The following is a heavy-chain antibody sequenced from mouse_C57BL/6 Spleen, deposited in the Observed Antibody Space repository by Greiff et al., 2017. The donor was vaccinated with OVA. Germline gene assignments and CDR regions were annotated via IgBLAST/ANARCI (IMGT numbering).Heavy chain of an antibody. J-gene: IGHJ1*03. D-gene: IGHD2-3*01. CDR1: GYTFTSYW. CDR2: IDPSDSET. V-gene: IGHV1-52*01. CDR3: AMGGYAGYYGGCFDV. Sequence: QVQLQQPGAELVRPGSSVKLSCKASGYTFTSYWMHWVKQRPIQGLEWIGNIDPSDSETHYNQKFKDKATLTVDKSSSTAYMQLSSLTSEDSAVYYSAMGGYAGYYGGCFDVWGTGTTVTVSS.